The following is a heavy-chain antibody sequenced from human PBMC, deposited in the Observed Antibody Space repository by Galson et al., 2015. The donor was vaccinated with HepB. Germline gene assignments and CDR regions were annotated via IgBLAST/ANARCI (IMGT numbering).Heavy chain of an antibody. D-gene: IGHD2-8*01. CDR1: GFTFSIYG. J-gene: IGHJ4*02. Sequence: SLRLSCAASGFTFSIYGMTWVRQAPGKGLEWISTINDNGLKTYYADSVKGRFTISRDNSKSALFLQIDSLRVEDTAVYCCAKDNESRGFDHWGQGTLVTVSS. CDR2: INDNGLKT. V-gene: IGHV3-23*01. CDR3: AKDNESRGFDH.